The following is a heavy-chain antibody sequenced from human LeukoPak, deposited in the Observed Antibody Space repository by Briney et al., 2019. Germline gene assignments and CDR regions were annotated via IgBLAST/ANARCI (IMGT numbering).Heavy chain of an antibody. CDR1: GGSFSGYY. CDR3: ARQGYDSSGYSNFDY. V-gene: IGHV4-34*01. J-gene: IGHJ4*02. Sequence: PSETLSLTCAVYGGSFSGYYWSWIRQPPGKGLEWIGEINHSGSTNYNPSLKSRVTISVDTSKNQFSLKLSSVTAADTAVYYCARQGYDSSGYSNFDYWGQGTLVTVSS. D-gene: IGHD3-22*01. CDR2: INHSGST.